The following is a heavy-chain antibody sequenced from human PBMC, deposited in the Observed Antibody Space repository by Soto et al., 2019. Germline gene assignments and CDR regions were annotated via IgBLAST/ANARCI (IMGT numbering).Heavy chain of an antibody. V-gene: IGHV1-18*01. CDR2: ISPYSGNT. J-gene: IGHJ6*04. CDR3: AMVDNYVTPTPQDV. D-gene: IGHD3-16*01. Sequence: QVQLVQSGDEVRKPGYSVKVSCKASGYIFGNYGIAWVRQAPGQGLEWMGWISPYSGNTHYASKVQGRLNMTTDTSKSTAYLDLRSLTSNDTAVYYCAMVDNYVTPTPQDVWGKGTTVTVSS. CDR1: GYIFGNYG.